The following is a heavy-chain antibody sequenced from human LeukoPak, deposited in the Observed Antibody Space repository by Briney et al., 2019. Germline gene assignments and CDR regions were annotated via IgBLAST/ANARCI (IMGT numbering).Heavy chain of an antibody. J-gene: IGHJ4*02. CDR2: IYYSGST. D-gene: IGHD5-18*01. CDR3: ARNVDTANFDY. Sequence: PSETLSLTCTVSGGSISSYYWSWIRQPPGKGLEWIGYIYYSGSTNYNLSLKSRVTISVDTSKNQFSLKLSSVTAADTAVYYCARNVDTANFDYWGQGTLVTVSS. V-gene: IGHV4-59*01. CDR1: GGSISSYY.